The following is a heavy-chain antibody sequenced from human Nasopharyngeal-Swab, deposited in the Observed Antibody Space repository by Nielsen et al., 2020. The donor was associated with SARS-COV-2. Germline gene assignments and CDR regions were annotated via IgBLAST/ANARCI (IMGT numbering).Heavy chain of an antibody. Sequence: GGSLRLSCKGSGHSPTSYWIGWVRQMPGKGLEWMGIIYPGDSDTRYSPSFQGQVTTSADKTISTAYLQRSSLKASDTAMYCCARQPEDTAMGTGLIDYWGQGTLVTVSS. CDR1: GHSPTSYW. CDR2: IYPGDSDT. V-gene: IGHV5-51*01. CDR3: ARQPEDTAMGTGLIDY. J-gene: IGHJ4*02. D-gene: IGHD5-18*01.